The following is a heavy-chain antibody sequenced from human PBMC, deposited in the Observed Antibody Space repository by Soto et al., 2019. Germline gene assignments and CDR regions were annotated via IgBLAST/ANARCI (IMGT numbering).Heavy chain of an antibody. CDR3: ARDKDRLQLGGNYYFILDV. CDR2: IMPVFRRP. V-gene: IGHV1-69*12. J-gene: IGHJ6*02. Sequence: QVQLVQSGAEVKKPGSSVKVSCKASGGTFRTSAISWVRQAPGQGLEWVGGIMPVFRRPKYAQNCQDRVTITEHESTSTAYMELNSLRSDDTAVYYCARDKDRLQLGGNYYFILDVWGQGTAVTVSS. D-gene: IGHD1-1*01. CDR1: GGTFRTSA.